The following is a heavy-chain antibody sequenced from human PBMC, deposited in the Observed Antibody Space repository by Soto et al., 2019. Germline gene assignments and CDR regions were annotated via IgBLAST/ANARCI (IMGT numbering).Heavy chain of an antibody. CDR1: GVTFSNYG. V-gene: IGHV3-30*18. Sequence: QVQLVESGGGVVQPGRSLRLSCAASGVTFSNYGMHWVHQAPGKGLEWVAAISYDGGNKYYADSVKGRFTISRDNSXHXLXXQMNSLRAEDTAVYYCAKGRIFDYYGSGSRGSFDYWGQGTLVTVSS. CDR3: AKGRIFDYYGSGSRGSFDY. D-gene: IGHD3-10*01. CDR2: ISYDGGNK. J-gene: IGHJ4*02.